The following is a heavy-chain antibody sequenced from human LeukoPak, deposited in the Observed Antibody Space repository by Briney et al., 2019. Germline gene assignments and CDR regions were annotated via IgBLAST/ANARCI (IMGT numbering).Heavy chain of an antibody. CDR3: ARHFYGDYVFDY. Sequence: NPSETLSLTCTVSGGSVSSGLHSWGWVRQPPEKGLEWIGSIYYSGSTNYNASFNSRVTMSVDRSKDQFSLNLTSVAATDTAVYYCARHFYGDYVFDYWGKGTLVTVTS. D-gene: IGHD4-17*01. CDR1: GGSVSSGLHS. CDR2: IYYSGST. V-gene: IGHV4-39*01. J-gene: IGHJ4*02.